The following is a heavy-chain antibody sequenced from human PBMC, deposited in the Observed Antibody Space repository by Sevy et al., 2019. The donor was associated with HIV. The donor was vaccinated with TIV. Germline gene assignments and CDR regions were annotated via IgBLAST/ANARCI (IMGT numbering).Heavy chain of an antibody. CDR3: ATGRSPNAGIYWFDS. J-gene: IGHJ5*01. Sequence: ASVKVSCKGSHYNFNAYDVNWVRQAPGQGLEWMGRISIFNGDKNYAQRVRGRVTMTTDRSTGTVYMELRSLSSDDTAVYYCATGRSPNAGIYWFDSWAQGTLVTVSS. CDR2: ISIFNGDK. V-gene: IGHV1-18*04. D-gene: IGHD1-26*01. CDR1: HYNFNAYD.